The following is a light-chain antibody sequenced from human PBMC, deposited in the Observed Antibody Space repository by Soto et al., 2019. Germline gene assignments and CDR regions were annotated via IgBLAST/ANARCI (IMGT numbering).Light chain of an antibody. V-gene: IGKV3-11*01. CDR3: QQRSNSLT. CDR2: DAS. J-gene: IGKJ4*01. CDR1: QSVSSY. Sequence: EIVLTQSPATLSLSPGERATLSCRASQSVSSYLAWYQQKPGQAPRLLIYDASNRATGIPARFSGSGSGTDFTLTISSLEPADFSVSYCQQRSNSLTFDGGTTVEIK.